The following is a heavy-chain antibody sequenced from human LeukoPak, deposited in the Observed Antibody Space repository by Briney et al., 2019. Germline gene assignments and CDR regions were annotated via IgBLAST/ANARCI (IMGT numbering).Heavy chain of an antibody. D-gene: IGHD6-13*01. CDR2: IYHSGST. J-gene: IGHJ4*02. Sequence: SETLSLTCAVSGGSICSSNWWSWVRQPPGKGLEWIGEIYHSGSTNYNPSLKSRVTISVDKSKYQFSLKLSSVTAADTAVYYCARDSRPSLYSSSWFDYWGQGTLVTVSS. CDR1: GGSICSSNW. V-gene: IGHV4-4*02. CDR3: ARDSRPSLYSSSWFDY.